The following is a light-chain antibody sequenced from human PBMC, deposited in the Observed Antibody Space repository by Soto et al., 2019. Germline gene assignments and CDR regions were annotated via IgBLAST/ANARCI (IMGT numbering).Light chain of an antibody. Sequence: QSVLTQPPSVSGAPGQRVTISCTGSSSNIGAGYDVHWYHQLPGTAPKLLIYGNSNRPSGVPDRFSGSKSGTSASLAITGLPAEDEADYYCQSYDSSLSCYVFGTGTKLTVL. CDR1: SSNIGAGYD. V-gene: IGLV1-40*01. CDR2: GNS. J-gene: IGLJ1*01. CDR3: QSYDSSLSCYV.